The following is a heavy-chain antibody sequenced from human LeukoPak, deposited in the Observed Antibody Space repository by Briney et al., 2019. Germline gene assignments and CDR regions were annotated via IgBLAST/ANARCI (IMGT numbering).Heavy chain of an antibody. V-gene: IGHV3-30*02. CDR3: AKDNGGLYSYGSLFDY. Sequence: PGGSLRLSCAASGFTFSSCGMHWVRQAPGKGLEWVAFIRSDGNIKYYADSVKGRFTISRDNSKNTVYLQMSSLRPDVTAVYYCAKDNGGLYSYGSLFDYWGQGTLVTVSS. CDR2: IRSDGNIK. J-gene: IGHJ4*02. D-gene: IGHD5-18*01. CDR1: GFTFSSCG.